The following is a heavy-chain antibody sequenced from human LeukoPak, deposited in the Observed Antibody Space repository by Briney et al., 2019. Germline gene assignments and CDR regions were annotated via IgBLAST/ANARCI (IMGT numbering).Heavy chain of an antibody. J-gene: IGHJ4*02. CDR3: ARDLVMATPLGYYDILTGYQFDY. CDR1: GGTFSSYA. Sequence: ASVKVSCKASGGTFSSYAISWVRQAPGQGLEWMGRIIPILGIANYAQKFQGRVTITADKSTSTAYMELSSLRSEDTAVYYCARDLVMATPLGYYDILTGYQFDYWGQGTLVTVSS. CDR2: IIPILGIA. V-gene: IGHV1-69*04. D-gene: IGHD3-9*01.